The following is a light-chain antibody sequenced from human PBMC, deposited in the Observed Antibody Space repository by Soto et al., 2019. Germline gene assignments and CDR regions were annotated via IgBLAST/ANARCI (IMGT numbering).Light chain of an antibody. CDR2: AAS. Sequence: AIQLTQSPSSLSASAGDRVTITCRASQGIRSALGWYQQKPGKVPKLLIYAASTLQSGVPSRFSGSGSGTEFTLTISSLQPDDFATYYCQHYNSFSRTFGQGTKVDIK. V-gene: IGKV1-13*02. CDR3: QHYNSFSRT. J-gene: IGKJ1*01. CDR1: QGIRSA.